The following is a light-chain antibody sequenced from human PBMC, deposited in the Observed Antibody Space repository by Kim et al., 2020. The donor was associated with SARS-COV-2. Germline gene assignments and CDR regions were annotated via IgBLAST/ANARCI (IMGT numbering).Light chain of an antibody. J-gene: IGKJ1*01. CDR1: QSVSSN. V-gene: IGKV3-15*01. CDR3: KEYNSWPRT. CDR2: GAS. Sequence: EIVMTQSPATLSVSPGERATLSCRASQSVSSNLAWYQQKPGQAPRLIIYGASTRASGIPARFSGSGSGTEFTLTISSLQYEDFAVYYCKEYNSWPRTFGQGTKVDIK.